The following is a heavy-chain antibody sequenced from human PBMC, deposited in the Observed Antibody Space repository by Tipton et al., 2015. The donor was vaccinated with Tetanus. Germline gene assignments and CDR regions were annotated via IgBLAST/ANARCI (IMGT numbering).Heavy chain of an antibody. J-gene: IGHJ4*02. CDR3: ARHQSGYFTPFDY. CDR2: IYESGDT. CDR1: GDSISSNTYY. V-gene: IGHV4-39*01. D-gene: IGHD3-3*01. Sequence: TLSLTCAVSGDSISSNTYYWGWIRQPPGKGLEWIGSIYESGDTYYIPSLKSRVTISVDTSKNQFSLNLNSMAAADTVVYYCARHQSGYFTPFDYWGQGNLVTVSS.